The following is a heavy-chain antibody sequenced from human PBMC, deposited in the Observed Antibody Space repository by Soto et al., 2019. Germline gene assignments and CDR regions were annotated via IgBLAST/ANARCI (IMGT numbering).Heavy chain of an antibody. CDR2: ISAYNGNT. Sequence: ASVKVSCTASGYAFTSYGISWVRQAPGQGLEWMGWISAYNGNTNYAQKFQGRVTITRDTSASTAYMELSSLRSEDTAVYYCARDHVAADDYYYYGMDVWGQGTTVTVSS. CDR3: ARDHVAADDYYYYGMDV. D-gene: IGHD6-13*01. CDR1: GYAFTSYG. V-gene: IGHV1-18*01. J-gene: IGHJ6*02.